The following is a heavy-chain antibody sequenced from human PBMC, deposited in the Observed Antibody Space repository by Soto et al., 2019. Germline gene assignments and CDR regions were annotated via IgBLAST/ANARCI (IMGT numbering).Heavy chain of an antibody. CDR3: AHRQRTVVVGAPFDL. Sequence: GSGPTLVNPTQTLTLTCTLSGVSLTTSGVGVGWIRQPPGKALEWLALIYWDDDKRFSPSLKSRLTITRDTSKNQVVMTMTDMAPVDTAIYYCAHRQRTVVVGAPFDLWGQGSQVTVS. D-gene: IGHD2-15*01. CDR2: IYWDDDK. J-gene: IGHJ4*02. CDR1: GVSLTTSGVG. V-gene: IGHV2-5*02.